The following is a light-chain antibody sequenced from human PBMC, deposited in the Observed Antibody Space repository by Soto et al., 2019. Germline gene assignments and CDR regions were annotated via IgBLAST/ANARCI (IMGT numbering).Light chain of an antibody. Sequence: QSALTQPASVSGSPGQSITISCTGTSSDVGGYNYVSWYQQHPGKAPKLMIYEVSNRPSGVSDRFSGSKSGNTASLTISGLQAEDESDYYCSSYASGSPPVVFGGGTKLTVL. V-gene: IGLV2-14*01. CDR1: SSDVGGYNY. CDR3: SSYASGSPPVV. J-gene: IGLJ2*01. CDR2: EVS.